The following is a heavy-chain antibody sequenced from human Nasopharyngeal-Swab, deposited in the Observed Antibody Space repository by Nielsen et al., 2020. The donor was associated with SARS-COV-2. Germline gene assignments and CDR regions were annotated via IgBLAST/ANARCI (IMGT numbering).Heavy chain of an antibody. Sequence: SETLSLTCSVSGVSISSSNYYWGWIRQPPGKGLEWIAGLYYSGFTYYNPSLKSRVTISVDTSKNQISLKLSSVTAADTAVYYCAKLNMGASDCWGQGTLVTVSS. D-gene: IGHD1-26*01. CDR3: AKLNMGASDC. J-gene: IGHJ4*02. CDR2: LYYSGFT. CDR1: GVSISSSNYY. V-gene: IGHV4-39*01.